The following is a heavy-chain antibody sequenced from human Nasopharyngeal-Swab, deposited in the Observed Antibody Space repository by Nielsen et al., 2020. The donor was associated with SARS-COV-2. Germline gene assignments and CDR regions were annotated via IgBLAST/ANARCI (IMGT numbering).Heavy chain of an antibody. CDR3: ARDRIAAHSEDYYYGMDV. D-gene: IGHD6-25*01. V-gene: IGHV1-69*13. CDR1: GGTFSSYA. Sequence: SVKVSCKASGGTFSSYAISWVRQAPGQGLEWMGGIIPIFGTANYAQKFQGRVTITADESTSTAYMELSSLRSEDAAVYYCARDRIAAHSEDYYYGMDVWGQGTTVTVSS. J-gene: IGHJ6*02. CDR2: IIPIFGTA.